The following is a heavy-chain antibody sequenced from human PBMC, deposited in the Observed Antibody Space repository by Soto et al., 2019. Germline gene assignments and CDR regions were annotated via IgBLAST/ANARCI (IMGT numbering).Heavy chain of an antibody. CDR1: GGSVSDGSYY. D-gene: IGHD6-19*01. CDR3: ARAERFPRSWFDP. CDR2: IHYRYSANT. J-gene: IGHJ5*02. V-gene: IGHV4-61*03. Sequence: SETLSLTCSVSGGSVSDGSYYWSWVRQPPGKGLEWIGHIHYRYSANTNYNPSLRSRVTISLDTSKNHFSLTLNSVTDADTAMYFCARAERFPRSWFDPWGQGTQVTVSS.